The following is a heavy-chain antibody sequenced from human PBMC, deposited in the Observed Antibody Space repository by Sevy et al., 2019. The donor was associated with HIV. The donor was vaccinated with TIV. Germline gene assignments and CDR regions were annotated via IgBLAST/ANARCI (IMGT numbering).Heavy chain of an antibody. J-gene: IGHJ3*02. V-gene: IGHV3-7*01. CDR2: IKQDGCEK. CDR3: ARDLSSVVVVIVDASDI. D-gene: IGHD3-22*01. Sequence: GGSLRLSCAASGFTFSSYWMSWVRRAPGKGLESVANIKQDGCEKYYVDSVKGRFTISRDNAKNSLYLQMNSLGAEDTAVYYCARDLSSVVVVIVDASDIWGQGTMVTVSS. CDR1: GFTFSSYW.